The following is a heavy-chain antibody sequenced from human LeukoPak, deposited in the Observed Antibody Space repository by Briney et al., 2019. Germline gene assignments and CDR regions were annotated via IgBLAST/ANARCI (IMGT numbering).Heavy chain of an antibody. CDR2: INSDGSST. V-gene: IGHV3-74*01. D-gene: IGHD3-3*01. Sequence: GGSLRLSCAASGFSFSSYWMHWVRQAPGKGLVWVSHINSDGSSTTYADSVKGRSSISRDNAKNTLYLHLNSLRAEDAGVYYCARAVRAHPPADFWGQGTLVTVSS. CDR1: GFSFSSYW. J-gene: IGHJ4*02. CDR3: ARAVRAHPPADF.